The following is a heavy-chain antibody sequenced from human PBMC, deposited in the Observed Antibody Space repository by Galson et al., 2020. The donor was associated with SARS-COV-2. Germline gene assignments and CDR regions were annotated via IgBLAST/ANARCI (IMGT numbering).Heavy chain of an antibody. Sequence: SEPLSLPLPALESPIRSSPYSWDGIRQPTGWGLERLGMIDYRASTSYNPSLTSRVTMSVDTSKHQFSRKLSSVTAADTAVYYCASQILTGYYSFYYFDYWGQGTLVTVSS. D-gene: IGHD3-9*01. V-gene: IGHV4-39*01. CDR1: ESPIRSSPYS. CDR3: ASQILTGYYSFYYFDY. CDR2: IDYRAST. J-gene: IGHJ4*02.